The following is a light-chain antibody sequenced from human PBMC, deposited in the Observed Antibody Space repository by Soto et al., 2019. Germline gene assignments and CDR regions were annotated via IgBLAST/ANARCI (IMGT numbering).Light chain of an antibody. CDR2: DAS. CDR3: QQRSNWTRT. CDR1: QSVNSNY. V-gene: IGKV3-11*01. J-gene: IGKJ1*01. Sequence: EIVLTQSPGTPSLSPGERATLSCRASQSVNSNYLVWYQQKPGQAPRLLIYDASNRETGIPAMFSGSGSGTEFTLTISSLEPEDFAVYYCQQRSNWTRTFGQGTKVDIK.